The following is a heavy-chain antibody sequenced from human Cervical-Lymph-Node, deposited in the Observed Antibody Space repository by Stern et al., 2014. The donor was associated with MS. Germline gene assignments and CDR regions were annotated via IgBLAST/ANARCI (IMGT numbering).Heavy chain of an antibody. V-gene: IGHV3-33*01. J-gene: IGHJ4*02. Sequence: VQLEESGGGVVQPGRSLRLSCAASGFTFRTYGLHWVRQAPGKGLEWVAVIWYDGSIQNYADSVKGRFTISRDNSKNTLSLQMNSLSAEDTAVYYCARQVLGPYYFDSWGQGTLVTVSS. CDR2: IWYDGSIQ. CDR1: GFTFRTYG. CDR3: ARQVLGPYYFDS.